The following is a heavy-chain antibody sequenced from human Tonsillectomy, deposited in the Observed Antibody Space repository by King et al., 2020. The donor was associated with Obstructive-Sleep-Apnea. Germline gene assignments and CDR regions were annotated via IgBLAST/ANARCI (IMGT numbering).Heavy chain of an antibody. J-gene: IGHJ4*02. D-gene: IGHD4-17*01. CDR3: TWMTTVTTIDF. Sequence: VQLVESVGGLVEPGGSLRVSCAVSGITFRDAWISWVRPAPWKGREWVGRIKSQGSGGTTDYAAPVKGRFIISRDDSKNTLYLQMNSLKIEDTAVYYCTWMTTVTTIDFWGQGTQVTVSS. CDR2: IKSQGSGGTT. V-gene: IGHV3-15*01. CDR1: GITFRDAW.